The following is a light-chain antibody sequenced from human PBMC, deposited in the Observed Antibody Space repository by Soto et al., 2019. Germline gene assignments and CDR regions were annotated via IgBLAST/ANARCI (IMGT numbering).Light chain of an antibody. CDR1: RSVSTN. CDR3: QQYDKTVPPVT. CDR2: GAS. Sequence: DIILTQSPAIVSVSPGERATLSCRASRSVSTNLAWYQHKHGQAPRLLIYGASTRVTDIPPRFSGSGSGTECTLTINYLKSEDFVVYYCQQYDKTVPPVTFGGGTKVEI. V-gene: IGKV3-15*01. J-gene: IGKJ4*01.